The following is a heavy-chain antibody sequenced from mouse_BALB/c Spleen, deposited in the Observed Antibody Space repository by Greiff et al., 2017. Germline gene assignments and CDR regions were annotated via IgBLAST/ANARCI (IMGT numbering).Heavy chain of an antibody. CDR1: GFTFSSFG. Sequence: EVMLVESGGGLVQPGGSRKLSCAASGFTFSSFGMHWVRQAPEKGLEWVAYISSGSSTIYYADTVKGRFTISRDNPKNTLFLQMTSLRSEYTAMYYCARSGDYAMDYWGQGTSVTVSS. CDR2: ISSGSSTI. V-gene: IGHV5-17*02. D-gene: IGHD3-2*02. J-gene: IGHJ4*01. CDR3: ARSGDYAMDY.